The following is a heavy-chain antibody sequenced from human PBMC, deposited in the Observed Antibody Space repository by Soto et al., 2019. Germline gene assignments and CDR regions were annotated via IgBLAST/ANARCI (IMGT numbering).Heavy chain of an antibody. CDR1: GLNFTNHW. CDR2: ITSDGKSK. CDR3: ARESGDWPLNWFDP. V-gene: IGHV3-74*01. J-gene: IGHJ5*02. Sequence: VHLVESGGGLVQPGGSLRLSCAASGLNFTNHWMHWVRQAPGKGLVWVSRITSDGKSKAYAESVKGRFAISRDNAKNTVYLQMNGLTVEDTAVYYCARESGDWPLNWFDPWGQGTLVTVSS. D-gene: IGHD2-21*02.